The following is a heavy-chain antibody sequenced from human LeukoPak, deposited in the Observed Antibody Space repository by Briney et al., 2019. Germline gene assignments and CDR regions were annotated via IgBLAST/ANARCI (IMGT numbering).Heavy chain of an antibody. CDR3: AARYYDFWSGYYTDGYYYYMDV. CDR2: ISGSGGHT. J-gene: IGHJ6*03. D-gene: IGHD3-3*01. V-gene: IGHV3-23*01. CDR1: GLTFSSYA. Sequence: PGGSLSLFCAASGLTFSSYAMSWVPHAPGKGLEWVSAISGSGGHTYYADSVKGRFTISRDNSKNTLYLQMNSLRAEDTGVYYCAARYYDFWSGYYTDGYYYYMDVWGKGTTVTVSS.